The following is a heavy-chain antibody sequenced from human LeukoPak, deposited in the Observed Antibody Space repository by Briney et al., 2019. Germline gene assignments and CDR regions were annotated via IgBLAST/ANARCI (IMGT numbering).Heavy chain of an antibody. CDR3: ARDRWGYSYGGD. Sequence: GGSLRLSCAASGFTFNRYWMSWVRQAPGKGLEWVANIKKDGSEKYYVDSVKGRLTISRDNAKNSLSLQMNSLRADDTAVYYCARDRWGYSYGGDWGQGTLVTVSS. CDR1: GFTFNRYW. V-gene: IGHV3-7*01. CDR2: IKKDGSEK. D-gene: IGHD5-18*01. J-gene: IGHJ4*02.